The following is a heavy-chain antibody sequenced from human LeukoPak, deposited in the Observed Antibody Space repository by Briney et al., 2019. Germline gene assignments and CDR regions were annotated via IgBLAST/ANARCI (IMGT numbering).Heavy chain of an antibody. CDR3: ARAGDSSGWINWFDP. Sequence: GASVKVSCKASGYTFTSYYMHWVRQAPGQGLEWMGIINPSGGSTSYAQKFQGRVTMTRDTSTSIVYMELSSLRSEDTAVYYCARAGDSSGWINWFDPWGQGTLVTVSS. D-gene: IGHD6-19*01. CDR2: INPSGGST. J-gene: IGHJ5*02. CDR1: GYTFTSYY. V-gene: IGHV1-46*01.